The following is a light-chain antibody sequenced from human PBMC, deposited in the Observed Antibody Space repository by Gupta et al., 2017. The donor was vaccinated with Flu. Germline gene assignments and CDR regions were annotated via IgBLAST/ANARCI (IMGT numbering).Light chain of an antibody. V-gene: IGKV3-15*01. CDR2: GAS. CDR3: QQYHNWPRT. CDR1: QSISNN. J-gene: IGKJ1*01. Sequence: GETATLSCRASQSISNNLAGFQQRPGQALSLLIYGASTRGTTVPARFSGSGSGTEFTLTISSLQSEDFAVYYCQQYHNWPRTFGPGTKVEVK.